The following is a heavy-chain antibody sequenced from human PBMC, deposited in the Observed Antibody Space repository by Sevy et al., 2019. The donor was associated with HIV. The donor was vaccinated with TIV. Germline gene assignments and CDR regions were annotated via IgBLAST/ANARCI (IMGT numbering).Heavy chain of an antibody. CDR2: IYSGGNT. V-gene: IGHV3-66*02. CDR3: ARRGMYSSGPDEDY. Sequence: GGSLRLSCAASGVTVSSSYMSWVRQAPGKGLEWVSVIYSGGNTYYRDSVKGRFTISRDNSKNTLYLQMNSLRVDDTALYYCARRGMYSSGPDEDYWGQGILVTVSS. J-gene: IGHJ4*02. CDR1: GVTVSSSY. D-gene: IGHD6-19*01.